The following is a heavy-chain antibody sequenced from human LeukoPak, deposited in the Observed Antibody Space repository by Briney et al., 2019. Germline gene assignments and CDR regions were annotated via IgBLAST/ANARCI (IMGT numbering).Heavy chain of an antibody. CDR1: GGTFSSYA. V-gene: IGHV1-69*04. Sequence: SVKVSFKASGGTFSSYAISWVRQAPGQGLEWMGRIIPILGIANYAQKFQGRVTITADKSTSTAYMELSSLRSEDTAVYYCARSDSSGLGSECFQHWGQGTLVTVSS. D-gene: IGHD3-22*01. J-gene: IGHJ1*01. CDR3: ARSDSSGLGSECFQH. CDR2: IIPILGIA.